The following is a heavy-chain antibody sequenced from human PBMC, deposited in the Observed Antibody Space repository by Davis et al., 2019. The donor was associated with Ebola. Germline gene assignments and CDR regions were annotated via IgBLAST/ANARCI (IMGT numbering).Heavy chain of an antibody. CDR3: ARGELLTYYYGMDV. CDR2: IYYDGST. J-gene: IGHJ6*04. D-gene: IGHD1-26*01. CDR1: GGSISSSSYY. Sequence: SETLSLTCSVSGGSISSSSYYWGWIRQPPGKGLEWIGYIYYDGSTYYNPSFKSRVTIYVDTSKNQFSLNLSSVTAADTAVYYCARGELLTYYYGMDVWGKGTTVTVSS. V-gene: IGHV4-39*07.